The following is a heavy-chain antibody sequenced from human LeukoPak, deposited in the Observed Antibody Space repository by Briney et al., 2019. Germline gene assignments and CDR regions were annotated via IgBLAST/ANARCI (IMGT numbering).Heavy chain of an antibody. CDR3: ARERCSSTSYRGFYMDV. V-gene: IGHV4-38-2*02. CDR2: IYHSGST. CDR1: GYSISSGYY. D-gene: IGHD2-2*01. J-gene: IGHJ6*03. Sequence: SETLSLTCTVSGYSISSGYYWGWIRQPPGKGLEWIGSIYHSGSTYYNPSLKSRVTISVDTSKNQFSLKLSSVTAADTAVYYCARERCSSTSYRGFYMDVWGKGTTVTVSS.